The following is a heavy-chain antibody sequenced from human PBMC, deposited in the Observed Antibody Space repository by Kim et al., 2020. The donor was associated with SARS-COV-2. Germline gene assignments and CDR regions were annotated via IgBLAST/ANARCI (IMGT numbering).Heavy chain of an antibody. CDR1: GYTFTSYG. V-gene: IGHV1-18*01. CDR3: ARGPDPYYYDSSGYYDWYFDL. D-gene: IGHD3-22*01. J-gene: IGHJ2*01. CDR2: ISAYNGNT. Sequence: ASVKVSCKASGYTFTSYGISWVRQAPGQGLEWMGWISAYNGNTNYAQKLQGRVTMTTDTSTSTAYMELRSLRSDDTAVYYCARGPDPYYYDSSGYYDWYFDLWGRGTLVTVSS.